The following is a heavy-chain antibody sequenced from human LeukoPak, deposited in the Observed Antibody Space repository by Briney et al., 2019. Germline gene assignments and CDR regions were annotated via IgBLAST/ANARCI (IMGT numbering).Heavy chain of an antibody. D-gene: IGHD2-8*02. CDR2: IFPSGGEI. J-gene: IGHJ4*02. CDR1: GFTFSTFA. CDR3: ATYRQVLLPFES. Sequence: GGTLRLSCGASGFTFSTFAMIWVRQPPGKGLEWVSSIFPSGGEIHYADSVRGRFTISRDTSKSTLFLQMNSVRAEDTAIYYCATYRQVLLPFESWGQGALVTVSS. V-gene: IGHV3-23*01.